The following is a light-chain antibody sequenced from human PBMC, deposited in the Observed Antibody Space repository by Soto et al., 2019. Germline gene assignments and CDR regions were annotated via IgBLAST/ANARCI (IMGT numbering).Light chain of an antibody. CDR3: GSYAGNNNFR. CDR1: SSDVGGYTY. CDR2: EVN. J-gene: IGLJ7*01. V-gene: IGLV2-8*01. Sequence: QSVLTQPPSASGSPGQSVTISCTGTSSDVGGYTYVSWYQHHPGKAPKLVIYEVNKRPSGVPDRFSGSKSGNTASLTVSGLQAEDEADYHCGSYAGNNNFRFGGGTQLTVL.